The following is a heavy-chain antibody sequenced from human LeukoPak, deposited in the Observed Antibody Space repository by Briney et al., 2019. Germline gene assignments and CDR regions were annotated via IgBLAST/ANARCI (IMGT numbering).Heavy chain of an antibody. CDR1: GFTFSSYA. CDR2: ISSDGSNK. D-gene: IGHD6-6*01. Sequence: SGGSLRLSCAASGFTFSSYAMHWVRQAPGKGLEWVAVISSDGSNKYYADSVKGRFTISRDNSRNTLYLQMNSLRAEDTAVYYCAKDVRRGYSSSLDYWGQGTLVTVSS. J-gene: IGHJ4*02. V-gene: IGHV3-30*18. CDR3: AKDVRRGYSSSLDY.